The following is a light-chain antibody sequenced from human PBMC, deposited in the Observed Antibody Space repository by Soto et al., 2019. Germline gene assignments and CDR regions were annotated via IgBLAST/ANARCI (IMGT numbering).Light chain of an antibody. CDR2: ENN. CDR3: ETWDSSLSGWV. CDR1: SSNIGNNY. Sequence: QSVLTQPPSVSAAPGQRVTISCSGSSSNIGNNYVSWYQQLPGTAPKLLIYENNKRPSGIPDRFSGSKSGTSATLGITVLQTGDEADYYCETWDSSLSGWVFGGGTKLTVL. J-gene: IGLJ3*02. V-gene: IGLV1-51*02.